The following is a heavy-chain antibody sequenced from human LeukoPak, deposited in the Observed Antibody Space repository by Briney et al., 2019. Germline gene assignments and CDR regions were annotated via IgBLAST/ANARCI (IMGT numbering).Heavy chain of an antibody. CDR1: GGSISSGSYY. Sequence: PSETLSLTCTVSGGSISSGSYYWSWLRQPAGKGLEWIGRIYTSGSTNYNPSLKSRVTISVDTSKNQFSLKLSSVTAADTAVYYCARDQRYCSGGSCLYYYYMDVWGKGTTVTVSS. CDR2: IYTSGST. CDR3: ARDQRYCSGGSCLYYYYMDV. V-gene: IGHV4-61*02. J-gene: IGHJ6*03. D-gene: IGHD2-15*01.